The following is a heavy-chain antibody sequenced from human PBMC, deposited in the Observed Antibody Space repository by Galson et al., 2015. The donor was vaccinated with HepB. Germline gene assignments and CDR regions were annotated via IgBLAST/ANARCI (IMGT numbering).Heavy chain of an antibody. D-gene: IGHD6-6*01. CDR3: ARDRRIAQLVSYYMDV. CDR1: GFTFSSYG. CDR2: IWSDGSNK. J-gene: IGHJ6*03. V-gene: IGHV3-33*01. Sequence: SLRLSCAASGFTFSSYGMHWVRQAPGKGLEWVAVIWSDGSNKYYADSVKGRFTISRDNSKNTLYLQMNSLRAEDTAVYYCARDRRIAQLVSYYMDVWGKGTTVTVSS.